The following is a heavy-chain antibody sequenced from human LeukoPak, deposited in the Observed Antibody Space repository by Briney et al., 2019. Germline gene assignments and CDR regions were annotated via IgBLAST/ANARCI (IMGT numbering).Heavy chain of an antibody. D-gene: IGHD5-12*01. CDR3: ARDYDEDY. V-gene: IGHV3-33*01. J-gene: IGHJ4*02. CDR2: IWYDGSNK. Sequence: GGSLRLSCAASGFTFSSYGMHWVRQAPGKGLEWVAVIWYDGSNKYYADSVKGRFTISRDNAKNSLYLQMHSLRAEDTAVYYCARDYDEDYWGQGTLVTVSS. CDR1: GFTFSSYG.